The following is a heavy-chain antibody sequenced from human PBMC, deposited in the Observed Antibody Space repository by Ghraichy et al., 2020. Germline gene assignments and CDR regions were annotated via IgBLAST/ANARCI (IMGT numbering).Heavy chain of an antibody. CDR1: GGNFSDYA. Sequence: SVKVSCKASGGNFSDYAINWVRQAPGQGLEWMGGIIPIFGIRNHAQRFQGRVTVTADEGTSTAYMELSSLRSDDTAVYYCARGLGYCSGSSCFYYGMDVWGQGTTVTVSS. V-gene: IGHV1-69*13. D-gene: IGHD2-2*01. CDR2: IIPIFGIR. CDR3: ARGLGYCSGSSCFYYGMDV. J-gene: IGHJ6*02.